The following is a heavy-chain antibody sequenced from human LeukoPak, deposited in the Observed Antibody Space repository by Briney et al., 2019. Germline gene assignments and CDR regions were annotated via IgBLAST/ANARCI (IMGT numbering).Heavy chain of an antibody. CDR1: GYSFTTYW. D-gene: IGHD3/OR15-3a*01. CDR2: IYLGDSDT. V-gene: IGHV5-51*01. Sequence: GESLKISCQGSGYSFTTYWIGWVRQMPGKGLEWMGVIYLGDSDTRYSPSFQGQVTISADKSISTAYLQWSSLKASDTAMYYCARRGLGYYFDYWGQGSLVTVSS. CDR3: ARRGLGYYFDY. J-gene: IGHJ4*02.